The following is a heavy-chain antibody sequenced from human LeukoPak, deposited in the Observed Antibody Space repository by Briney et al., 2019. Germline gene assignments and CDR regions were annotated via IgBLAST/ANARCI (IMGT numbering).Heavy chain of an antibody. Sequence: SETLFLTCTVSGGSISSYYWSWIRQPPGKGLEWIGYIYYSGSTNYNPSLKSRVTISVDTSKNQFSLKLSSVTAADTAVYYCARVQSGYDHYYYYGMDVWGQGTTVTVSS. CDR1: GGSISSYY. J-gene: IGHJ6*02. CDR3: ARVQSGYDHYYYYGMDV. V-gene: IGHV4-59*01. CDR2: IYYSGST. D-gene: IGHD5-12*01.